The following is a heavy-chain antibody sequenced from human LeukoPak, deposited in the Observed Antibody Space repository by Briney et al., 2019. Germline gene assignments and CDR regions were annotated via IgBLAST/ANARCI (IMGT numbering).Heavy chain of an antibody. Sequence: GASVKVSCKASGYTFTSYGISWVRQAPGQGLEWMGWISAYNGNTNYAQKLQGRVTMTTDTSTSTAYMELRSLRSDDTAVYYCAREMASAYDFWSGYYNGGDYWGQGTLVTVSS. CDR2: ISAYNGNT. V-gene: IGHV1-18*01. CDR3: AREMASAYDFWSGYYNGGDY. CDR1: GYTFTSYG. J-gene: IGHJ4*02. D-gene: IGHD3-3*01.